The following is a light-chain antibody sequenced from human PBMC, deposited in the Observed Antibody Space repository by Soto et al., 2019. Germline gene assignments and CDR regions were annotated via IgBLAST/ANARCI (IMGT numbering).Light chain of an antibody. CDR3: LQYCGDPLT. V-gene: IGKV4-1*01. CDR2: WAS. CDR1: QSLFSSFTNKNY. J-gene: IGKJ4*01. Sequence: DIVMTQSPDSLAVSLGERATINCRSSQSLFSSFTNKNYLSWYQQKPGQPPKLLISWASTRDSGVPERFSGSGSGTDFTLTISSLQSEDVAVYSCLQYCGDPLTFGGGTKVEIK.